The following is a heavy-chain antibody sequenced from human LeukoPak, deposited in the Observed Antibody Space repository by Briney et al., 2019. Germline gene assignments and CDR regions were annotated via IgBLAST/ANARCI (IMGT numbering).Heavy chain of an antibody. CDR1: GGSISSYY. CDR2: IYYSGST. V-gene: IGHV4-59*08. D-gene: IGHD6-19*01. CDR3: ARLTGYSSGWYDY. J-gene: IGHJ4*02. Sequence: PSEILSLTCTVSGGSISSYYWSWIRQPPGKGLEWIGYIYYSGSTNYNPSLKSRVTISVDTSKNQFSLKLSSVTAADTAVYYCARLTGYSSGWYDYWGQGTLVTVSS.